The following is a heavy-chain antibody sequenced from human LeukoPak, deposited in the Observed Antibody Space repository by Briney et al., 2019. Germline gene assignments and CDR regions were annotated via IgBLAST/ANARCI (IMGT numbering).Heavy chain of an antibody. CDR3: AKDKQAYYYDSSGLDY. J-gene: IGHJ4*02. CDR1: GFTFDDYA. CDR2: ISWDGGST. Sequence: PGGSLRLSCAASGFTFDDYAMHWVRQAPGKGLEWVSLISWDGGSTYYADSVKGRFTISRDNSKNSLYLQMNSLRAEDTALYYCAKDKQAYYYDSSGLDYWGQGTLVTVSS. D-gene: IGHD3-22*01. V-gene: IGHV3-43D*03.